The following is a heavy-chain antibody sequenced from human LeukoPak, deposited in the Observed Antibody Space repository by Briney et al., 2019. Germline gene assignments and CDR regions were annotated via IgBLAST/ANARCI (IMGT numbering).Heavy chain of an antibody. CDR1: EFTFDDYA. CDR3: AKSPTTTLDSSGYYDY. Sequence: GGSLRLSCAASEFTFDDYAMHWVRQAPGKGLEWVSLISWDGGSTYYADSVKGRFTISRDNSKNSLYLQMNSLRAEDTALYYCAKSPTTTLDSSGYYDYWGQGTLVTVSS. CDR2: ISWDGGST. V-gene: IGHV3-43D*04. D-gene: IGHD3-22*01. J-gene: IGHJ4*02.